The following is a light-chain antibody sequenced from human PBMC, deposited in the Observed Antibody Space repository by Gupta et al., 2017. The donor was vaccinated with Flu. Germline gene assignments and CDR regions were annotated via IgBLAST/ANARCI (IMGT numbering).Light chain of an antibody. CDR2: WAS. Sequence: NPGQIVLSRSNKKTYFVWYQRKPGQPPKLLIYWASTGASGFPDRFSGRGSGTDFTLTISSLRVEDVAFYYSQQSFSAPRKTFGQGTRLEIK. CDR3: QQSFSAPRKT. V-gene: IGKV4-1*01. CDR1: QIVLSRSNKKTY. J-gene: IGKJ5*01.